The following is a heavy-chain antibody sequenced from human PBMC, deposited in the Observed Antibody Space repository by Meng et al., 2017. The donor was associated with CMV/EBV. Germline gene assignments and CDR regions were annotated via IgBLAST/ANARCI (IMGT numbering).Heavy chain of an antibody. CDR1: GDTFTSSG. CDR3: ARDRWDSGVIP. CDR2: ISAYNDNT. J-gene: IGHJ5*02. D-gene: IGHD2-15*01. Sequence: SCQASGDTFTSSGISWVRQAPGQGLEWMGWISAYNDNTNYAQKLQGRVTMTTDTSTSTAYMELRSLRSDDTAVYYCARDRWDSGVIPWGQGTLVTVSS. V-gene: IGHV1-18*01.